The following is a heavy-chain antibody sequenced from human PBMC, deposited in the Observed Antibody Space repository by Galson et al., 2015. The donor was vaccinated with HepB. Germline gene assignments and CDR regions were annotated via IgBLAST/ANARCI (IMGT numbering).Heavy chain of an antibody. V-gene: IGHV3-74*01. CDR3: AREGYDYVWGSYRQPFDY. CDR2: INSDGSST. CDR1: GFTFSSYW. D-gene: IGHD3-16*02. Sequence: SLRLSCAASGFTFSSYWMHWVRQAPGKGLVWVSRINSDGSSTSYADSVKGRFTISRDNAKNTLYLQMNSLRAEDTAVYYCAREGYDYVWGSYRQPFDYWGQGTLVTVSS. J-gene: IGHJ4*02.